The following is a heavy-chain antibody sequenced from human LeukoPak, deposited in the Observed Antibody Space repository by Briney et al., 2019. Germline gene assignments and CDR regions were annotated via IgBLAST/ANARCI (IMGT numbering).Heavy chain of an antibody. CDR1: GFTFSSYA. CDR2: ISGSGGST. V-gene: IGHV3-23*01. Sequence: GGSLRLSCAASGFTFSSYAMSWVRQAPGKGLEWVSAISGSGGSTYYADSVKGRFTISRDNSKNTLYLQMNSLRAEDTAVYYCAKDQGRLHVSPGSTGWVAFDYWGQGTLVTVSS. CDR3: AKDQGRLHVSPGSTGWVAFDY. J-gene: IGHJ4*02. D-gene: IGHD5/OR15-5a*01.